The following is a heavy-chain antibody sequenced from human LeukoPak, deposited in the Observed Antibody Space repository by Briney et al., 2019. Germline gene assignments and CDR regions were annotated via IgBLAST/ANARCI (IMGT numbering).Heavy chain of an antibody. CDR2: IYYSGNT. CDR3: ARQLTTVVIPFDY. D-gene: IGHD4-23*01. Sequence: SETLSLTCTVSGGSISGSSYYWGWIRQPPGKGLEWIASIYYSGNTYYNPSLKSRVTISVDTSKNQFSLKLSSVTAADTAVYYCARQLTTVVIPFDYWGQGTLVTVSS. V-gene: IGHV4-39*01. J-gene: IGHJ4*02. CDR1: GGSISGSSYY.